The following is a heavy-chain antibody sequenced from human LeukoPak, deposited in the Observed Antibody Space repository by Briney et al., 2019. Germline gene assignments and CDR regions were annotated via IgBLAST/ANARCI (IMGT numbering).Heavy chain of an antibody. J-gene: IGHJ5*02. V-gene: IGHV3-23*01. CDR3: AKLGIVVVVAAATWFDP. CDR1: GFTFSSYA. CDR2: ISGSGGST. Sequence: GGSLRLSCAASGFTFSSYAMSWVRQAPGKGLEWVSAISGSGGSTYYADSVKGRFTISRDNSKNTLYLQMNSLRAEDTAVYYCAKLGIVVVVAAATWFDPWGQGTLVTVSS. D-gene: IGHD2-15*01.